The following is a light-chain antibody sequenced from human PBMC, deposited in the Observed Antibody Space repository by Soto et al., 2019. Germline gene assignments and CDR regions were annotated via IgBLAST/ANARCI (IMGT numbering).Light chain of an antibody. CDR2: HAS. V-gene: IGKV1-5*01. CDR1: QSISNW. J-gene: IGKJ1*01. Sequence: IQLTQSPSTLPASVGDRVTLTCRASQSISNWLAWYQQKPGTAPKLLIYHASILETAVPSRFSGNGSGTEFTLTIRRLQPGDFATYYCQQYNSYSFGQGSRVEIK. CDR3: QQYNSYS.